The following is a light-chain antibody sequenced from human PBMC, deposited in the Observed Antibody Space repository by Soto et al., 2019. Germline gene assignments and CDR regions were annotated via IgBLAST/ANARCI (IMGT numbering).Light chain of an antibody. J-gene: IGLJ1*01. CDR1: ALAQQY. CDR3: QSSDSSGTYYV. Sequence: SYELAQPPSVSVSPGQTARITCSGDALAQQYSYWYQQKPGQAPVLLIYKDTERPSGIPQRFSGSSSGTTVTLTISGVQAEDEADYYCQSSDSSGTYYVFGTGTKATVL. CDR2: KDT. V-gene: IGLV3-25*02.